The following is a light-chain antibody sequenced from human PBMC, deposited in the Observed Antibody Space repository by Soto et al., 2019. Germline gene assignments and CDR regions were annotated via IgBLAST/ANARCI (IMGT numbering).Light chain of an antibody. CDR2: GNT. CDR1: TSNIGAGYD. Sequence: QLVLTQPPSVSGAPGQRVTISCTGSTSNIGAGYDVHWYQHLPGTAPKLLIYGNTNRPSGVPDRFSASKSGTSASLAITGLQAADEAHYYCQSFDNSLSVLFGGGTKLTVL. V-gene: IGLV1-40*01. J-gene: IGLJ2*01. CDR3: QSFDNSLSVL.